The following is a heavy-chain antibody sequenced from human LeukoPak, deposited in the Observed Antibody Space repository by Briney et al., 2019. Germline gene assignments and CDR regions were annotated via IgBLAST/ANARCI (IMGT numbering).Heavy chain of an antibody. CDR1: GYTFTGYY. J-gene: IGHJ6*03. Sequence: ASVKVSCKASGYTFTGYYMHWVRQAPGQGLEWMGRINPNSGGTNYAQKFQGRVTMTRDTSISTAYMELSRLRSDDTAVYYCARVVRDCSSTSCYAGSTDYHYYMDVWGKGTTVTVSS. D-gene: IGHD2-2*01. CDR3: ARVVRDCSSTSCYAGSTDYHYYMDV. CDR2: INPNSGGT. V-gene: IGHV1-2*06.